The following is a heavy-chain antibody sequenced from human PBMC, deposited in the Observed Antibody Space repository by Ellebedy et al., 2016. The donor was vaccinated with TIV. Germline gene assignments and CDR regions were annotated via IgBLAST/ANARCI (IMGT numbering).Heavy chain of an antibody. CDR2: IGAYNGNT. D-gene: IGHD3-10*01. V-gene: IGHV1-18*01. J-gene: IGHJ6*02. Sequence: AASVKVPCKASGYSLTSNGISWVRQAPGQGLEWMGWIGAYNGNTNYAQKFQGRVTMTTDTSTSTGYMDLRSLRSDDTAVYYCARGLWFGELDVWGQGTTVTVSS. CDR3: ARGLWFGELDV. CDR1: GYSLTSNG.